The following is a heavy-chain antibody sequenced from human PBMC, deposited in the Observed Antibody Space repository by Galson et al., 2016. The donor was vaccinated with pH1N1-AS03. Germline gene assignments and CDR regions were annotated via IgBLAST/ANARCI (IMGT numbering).Heavy chain of an antibody. Sequence: SLRLSCAATGFTVSSGYHMSWVRQAPGKGLEWVSVIHPGGDTYNADSVKGRFTISRDNFENMVYLQMNSLRPGDTAVYYCAGGEGFANGVNVWGQGTTVTVSS. CDR1: GFTVSSGY. J-gene: IGHJ6*02. CDR2: IHPGGDT. CDR3: AGGEGFANGVNV. V-gene: IGHV3-66*02. D-gene: IGHD2-8*01.